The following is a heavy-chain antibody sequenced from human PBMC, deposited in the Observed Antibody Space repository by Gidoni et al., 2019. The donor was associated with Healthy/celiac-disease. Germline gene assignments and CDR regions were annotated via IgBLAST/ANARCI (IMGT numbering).Heavy chain of an antibody. Sequence: EVQLVESGGGLVQPGGSLRLSCAASGFTFSSYSRNWVRQAPGKGLEWVSYISSSSSTIYYADSVKGRFTISRDNAKNSLYLQMNSLRAEDTAVYYCARVDCSSTSCYLVPGFDYWGQGTLVTVSS. D-gene: IGHD2-2*01. CDR1: GFTFSSYS. V-gene: IGHV3-48*01. CDR3: ARVDCSSTSCYLVPGFDY. J-gene: IGHJ4*02. CDR2: ISSSSSTI.